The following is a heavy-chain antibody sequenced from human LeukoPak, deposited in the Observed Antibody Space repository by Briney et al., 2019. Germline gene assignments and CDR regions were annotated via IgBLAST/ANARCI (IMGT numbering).Heavy chain of an antibody. V-gene: IGHV3-21*01. CDR1: GFTFSSYS. CDR2: ISSSSSYI. CDR3: AREVGYGGTLDY. D-gene: IGHD4-23*01. Sequence: GGSLRLSCAASGFTFSSYSMNWVRQAPEKGLEWVSSISSSSSYIYYADSVKGRFTISRDNAKNSLYLQMNSLRAEDTAVYYCAREVGYGGTLDYWGQGTLVTASS. J-gene: IGHJ4*02.